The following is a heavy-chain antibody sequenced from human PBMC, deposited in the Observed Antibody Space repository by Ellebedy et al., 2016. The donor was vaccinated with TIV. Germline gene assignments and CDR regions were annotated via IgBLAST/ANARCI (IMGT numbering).Heavy chain of an antibody. V-gene: IGHV4-34*01. J-gene: IGHJ6*03. Sequence: SETLSLXXAVYGGSFSGYYWSWIRQPPGKGLEWIGEINHSGSTNYNPSLKSRVTISVDTSKNQFSLKLSSVTAADTAVYYCARAKPPRLTIFGVVTAYMDVWGKGTTVTVSS. CDR1: GGSFSGYY. CDR3: ARAKPPRLTIFGVVTAYMDV. D-gene: IGHD3-3*01. CDR2: INHSGST.